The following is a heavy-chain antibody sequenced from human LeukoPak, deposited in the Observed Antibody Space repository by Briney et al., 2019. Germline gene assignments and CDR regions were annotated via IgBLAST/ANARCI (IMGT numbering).Heavy chain of an antibody. V-gene: IGHV3-33*01. CDR2: IWYDGINK. CDR3: ARDLGVNSLHYHGVDV. J-gene: IGHJ6*02. CDR1: GFTFNTYG. D-gene: IGHD4-11*01. Sequence: PGRSLRLSCAASGFTFNTYGIHWVRQAPDKGLEWAAVIWYDGINKYYTDSVKGRFTISRDQSKNTVHLQMNSLRVEDTAVYYCARDLGVNSLHYHGVDVWGQGTTVTVSS.